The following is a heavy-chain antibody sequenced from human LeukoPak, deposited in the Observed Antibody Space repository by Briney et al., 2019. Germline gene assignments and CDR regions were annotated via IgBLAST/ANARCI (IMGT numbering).Heavy chain of an antibody. D-gene: IGHD2-2*02. J-gene: IGHJ4*02. CDR3: ARGGFCASTTCYTLPY. CDR1: GFTFDDYG. Sequence: PGGSLRLSCAASGFTFDDYGMSWVRQAPGKGLEWLSGINWNGGNIGYADSVKGRFTISRDNAKNSLYLQMNSLRAEDTALYYCARGGFCASTTCYTLPYWGQGTLVTVSS. CDR2: INWNGGNI. V-gene: IGHV3-20*04.